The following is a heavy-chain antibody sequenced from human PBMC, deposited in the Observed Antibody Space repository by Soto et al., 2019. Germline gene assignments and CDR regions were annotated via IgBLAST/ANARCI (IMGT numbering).Heavy chain of an antibody. CDR3: ARSVGPLDY. J-gene: IGHJ4*02. Sequence: GGSLRLSCAASGFTFSPYSMNWVRQAPGKGLQWIAYIPSTSSPIHYADSVQGRFTISRDNAGSSVHLQMNSLRDEDSAVYYCARSVGPLDYWGQGTLVTVSS. D-gene: IGHD3-16*01. CDR2: IPSTSSPI. CDR1: GFTFSPYS. V-gene: IGHV3-48*02.